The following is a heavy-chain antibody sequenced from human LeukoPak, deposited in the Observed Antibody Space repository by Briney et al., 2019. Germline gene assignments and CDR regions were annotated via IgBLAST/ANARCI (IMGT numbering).Heavy chain of an antibody. V-gene: IGHV3-21*01. CDR2: ISSSSSYI. D-gene: IGHD2-15*01. CDR3: ARDYCSCGSCYRNHAFDI. CDR1: GFTFSGYS. J-gene: IGHJ3*02. Sequence: GGSLRLSCVASGFTFSGYSMYWVRQAPGKGLEWVSSISSSSSYIYYADSVKERFTISRDNAKNSLYLQMNSLRAEDTGVYYCARDYCSCGSCYRNHAFDIWGERTMVSLSS.